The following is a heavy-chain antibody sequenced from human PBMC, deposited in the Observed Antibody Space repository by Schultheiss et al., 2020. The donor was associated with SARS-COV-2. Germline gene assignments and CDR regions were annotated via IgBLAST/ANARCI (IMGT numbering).Heavy chain of an antibody. V-gene: IGHV1-2*06. D-gene: IGHD3-22*01. J-gene: IGHJ6*02. Sequence: ASVKVSCKASGYTFTGYYLHWVRQAPGQGLEWMGRIHPNSGGTNYAQKFQGRVTITADESTSTAYMELSRLRSDDTAVYYCARYYDSSGEVWGQGTTVTVSS. CDR1: GYTFTGYY. CDR2: IHPNSGGT. CDR3: ARYYDSSGEV.